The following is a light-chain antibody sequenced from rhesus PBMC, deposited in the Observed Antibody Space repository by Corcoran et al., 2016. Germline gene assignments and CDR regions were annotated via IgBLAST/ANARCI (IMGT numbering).Light chain of an antibody. Sequence: EIVMTQSPATLALSPGERATLSCRASQNVGSSLVWYQQKPGQAPRLLINGASSRATGIPDRYSGSGSGTDFTLTISSLEPEDVAVYYCLQLSNWPRTFGQGTKVEIK. CDR2: GAS. J-gene: IGKJ1*01. V-gene: IGKV3-24*04. CDR1: QNVGSS. CDR3: LQLSNWPRT.